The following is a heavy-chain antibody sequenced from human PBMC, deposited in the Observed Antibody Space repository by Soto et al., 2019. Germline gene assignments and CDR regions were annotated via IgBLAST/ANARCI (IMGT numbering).Heavy chain of an antibody. CDR3: AKDQLERYYYYYGMDV. J-gene: IGHJ6*02. Sequence: GGSLRLSCAASGFTFSSYGMHWVRQAPGKGLEWVAVISYDGSNKYYADSVKGRFTISRDNSKNTLYLQMNSLRAEDTAVYYCAKDQLERYYYYYGMDVWGQGTTVTVSS. CDR2: ISYDGSNK. D-gene: IGHD1-1*01. CDR1: GFTFSSYG. V-gene: IGHV3-30*18.